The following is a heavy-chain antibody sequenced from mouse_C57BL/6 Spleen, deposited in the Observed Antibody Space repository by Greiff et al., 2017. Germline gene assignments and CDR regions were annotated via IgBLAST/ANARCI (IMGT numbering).Heavy chain of an antibody. V-gene: IGHV1-69*01. J-gene: IGHJ4*01. D-gene: IGHD2-2*01. CDR1: GYTFTSYW. Sequence: QVQLQQPGAELVMPGASVKLSCKASGYTFTSYWMHWVKQRPGQGLEWIGEIDPSDSYTNYNQKFKGKSTLTVNKSSSTAYMQLSSLTSEDSAVYYCARRGGYQNYYAMDYWGQGTSVTVSS. CDR3: ARRGGYQNYYAMDY. CDR2: IDPSDSYT.